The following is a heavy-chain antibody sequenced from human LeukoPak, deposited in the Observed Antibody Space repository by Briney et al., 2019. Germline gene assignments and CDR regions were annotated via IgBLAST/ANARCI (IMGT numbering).Heavy chain of an antibody. Sequence: GGSLRLSCAVSGFIFSNFAMSWVRQAPGKGLEWVSGIDGGGGSTWNADSVKGRFTISRDNSKNTLYLQMNSLRVEDTVVYYCAQDYGRDGEGTMFDYWGQGILVTVSS. J-gene: IGHJ4*02. CDR3: AQDYGRDGEGTMFDY. CDR1: GFIFSNFA. V-gene: IGHV3-23*01. CDR2: IDGGGGST. D-gene: IGHD3-10*01.